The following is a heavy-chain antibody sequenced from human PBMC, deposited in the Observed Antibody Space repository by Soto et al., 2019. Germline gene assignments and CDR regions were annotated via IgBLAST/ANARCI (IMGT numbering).Heavy chain of an antibody. D-gene: IGHD3-10*01. CDR3: EGLSRYYNIDV. V-gene: IGHV4-4*07. CDR2: FYPSGRT. CDR1: GGSITNYD. J-gene: IGHJ6*02. Sequence: QVQLQESGPGVVKTSETLSLTCAVSGGSITNYDWSWVRQPAGKGLEHLGRFYPSGRTNYNPSFESRVTMSLDTSQKHFSLKLSSVTAADTAVYYCEGLSRYYNIDVWGQGPTVTVAS.